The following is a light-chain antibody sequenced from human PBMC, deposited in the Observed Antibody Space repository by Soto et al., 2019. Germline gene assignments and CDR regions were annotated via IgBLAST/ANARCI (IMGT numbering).Light chain of an antibody. CDR3: QQYGRSPYT. CDR2: DAS. CDR1: QTASSSH. J-gene: IGKJ2*01. V-gene: IGKV3-20*01. Sequence: EIVLTQSPGALSLSPGERATLSCRASQTASSSHLAWYQQKPGQAPRLLIYDASSRATGISDRFSGSGSGTDFTLTISSLEPEDCAVYYCQQYGRSPYTFGQGTKVEIK.